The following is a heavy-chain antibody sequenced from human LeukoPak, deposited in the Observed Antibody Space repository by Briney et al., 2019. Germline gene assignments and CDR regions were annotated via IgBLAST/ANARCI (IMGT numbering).Heavy chain of an antibody. Sequence: GGSLRLSCAASGFTFSSYAMSWVRQAPGKGLEWVSAISGSGGSTYYADSVKGRFTISRDNSKNTLYLQMNSLRAEDTAVYYCARDPRIAVAGTRVWYYYYYMDVWGKGTTVTVSS. J-gene: IGHJ6*03. D-gene: IGHD6-19*01. CDR3: ARDPRIAVAGTRVWYYYYYMDV. CDR1: GFTFSSYA. CDR2: ISGSGGST. V-gene: IGHV3-23*01.